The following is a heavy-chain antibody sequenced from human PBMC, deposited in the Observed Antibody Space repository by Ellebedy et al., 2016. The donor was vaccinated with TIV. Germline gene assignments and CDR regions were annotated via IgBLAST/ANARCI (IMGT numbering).Heavy chain of an antibody. CDR2: IFHSGTT. J-gene: IGHJ4*02. V-gene: IGHV4-30-2*01. CDR3: ARCTTNCYRYDY. CDR1: GGSISSGGNT. D-gene: IGHD3-16*02. Sequence: MPSETLSLTCTVSGGSISSGGNTWSWIRQPPGKGLAWIGYIFHSGTTDYNPSLRSRVTISVDRSQNQFSLMLSSVTAADTAVYYCARCTTNCYRYDYWGQGTLVTVSS.